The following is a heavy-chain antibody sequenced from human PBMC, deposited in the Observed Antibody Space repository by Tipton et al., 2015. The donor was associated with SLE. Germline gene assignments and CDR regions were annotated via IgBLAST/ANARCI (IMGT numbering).Heavy chain of an antibody. CDR3: AESITGTPHNWFDS. CDR2: IYHSGST. V-gene: IGHV4-38-2*01. Sequence: LRLSCAVSGYSISSGYYWGWIRQPPGKGLEWIGSIYHSGSTYYNPSLKSRVTISVDTSKNQFSLKLSSVTAADTAVYYCAESITGTPHNWFDSWGQGTLVTVSS. CDR1: GYSISSGYY. D-gene: IGHD1-20*01. J-gene: IGHJ5*01.